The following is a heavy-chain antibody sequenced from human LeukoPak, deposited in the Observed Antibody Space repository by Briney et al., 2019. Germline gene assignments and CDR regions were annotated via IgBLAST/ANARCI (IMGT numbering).Heavy chain of an antibody. CDR2: LYSDGNT. Sequence: PGGSLRLSCAASGFTVITNDMTWVRQAPGTGLEWDSVLYSDGNTKYADSVQGRFTISRDNSKNTLYLEMNSLSPDDTAVYYCARGVEPLAANTLAYWGQGTLVTVSS. V-gene: IGHV3-53*01. CDR1: GFTVITND. D-gene: IGHD1-14*01. J-gene: IGHJ4*02. CDR3: ARGVEPLAANTLAY.